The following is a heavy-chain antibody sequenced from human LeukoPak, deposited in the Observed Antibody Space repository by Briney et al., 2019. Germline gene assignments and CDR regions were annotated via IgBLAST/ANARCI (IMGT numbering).Heavy chain of an antibody. CDR2: FDPEDGET. J-gene: IGHJ4*02. CDR1: GYTLTGLS. D-gene: IGHD3-3*01. V-gene: IGHV1-24*01. Sequence: ASVKVSCRVSGYTLTGLSMHWVRQAPGKGLEWMGGFDPEDGETIYAQKFQGRVTVTEDTATDTAYMELSSLRSEDTAVYYCASGFLEWLLSDYWGQGTLVTVSS. CDR3: ASGFLEWLLSDY.